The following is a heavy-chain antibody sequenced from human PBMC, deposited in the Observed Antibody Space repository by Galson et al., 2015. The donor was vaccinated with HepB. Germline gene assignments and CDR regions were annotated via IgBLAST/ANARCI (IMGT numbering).Heavy chain of an antibody. Sequence: QSGAEVKKPGESLKISCKGSGNIFASHWIAWVRQMPGKGLEWMGLIYPADSDTRYRPSFQGQVSISVDKSISTAYLKWSSLKASDTAMYYCAGLSTIASDGIKVDYWGQGTLVTVSS. V-gene: IGHV5-51*01. D-gene: IGHD6-13*01. CDR2: IYPADSDT. J-gene: IGHJ4*02. CDR3: AGLSTIASDGIKVDY. CDR1: GNIFASHW.